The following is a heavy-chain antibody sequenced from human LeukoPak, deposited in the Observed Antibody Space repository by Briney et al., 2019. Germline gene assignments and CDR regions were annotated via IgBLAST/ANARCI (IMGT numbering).Heavy chain of an antibody. V-gene: IGHV5-51*01. Sequence: GESLKISCKGSGYSFTSYWIGWVRQMPGKGLEWMGIIYPGDSDTRYSPSFQGQVTISADKSISTAYLQWSSLKASDTAMYYCARIYYDSSGYPLNFDYWGQGTLVTVSS. CDR3: ARIYYDSSGYPLNFDY. J-gene: IGHJ4*02. D-gene: IGHD3-22*01. CDR2: IYPGDSDT. CDR1: GYSFTSYW.